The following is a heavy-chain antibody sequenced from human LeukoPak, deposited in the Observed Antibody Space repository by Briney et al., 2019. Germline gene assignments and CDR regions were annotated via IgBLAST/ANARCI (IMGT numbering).Heavy chain of an antibody. J-gene: IGHJ6*02. D-gene: IGHD6-6*01. Sequence: ASVKVSCKASGGTFSSYAISWVRQAPGQGLDWMGGIIPIFGTANYAQKFQGRVTMTRNTSISTAYMELSSLRSEDTAVYYCARDAHLVYYYYGMDVWGQGTTVTVSS. CDR2: IIPIFGTA. CDR1: GGTFSSYA. CDR3: ARDAHLVYYYYGMDV. V-gene: IGHV1-69*05.